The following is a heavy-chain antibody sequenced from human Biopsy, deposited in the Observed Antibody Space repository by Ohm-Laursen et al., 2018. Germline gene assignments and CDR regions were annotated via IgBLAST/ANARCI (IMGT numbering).Heavy chain of an antibody. CDR3: ARGSNDSGGLYFPR. D-gene: IGHD4-23*01. CDR2: ISCTGYT. J-gene: IGHJ4*02. Sequence: TLSHTCTVSGGSFTGHYWSWIRQPPGKGLEWIGHISCTGYTSYNASLKSRVTISVDTSRNHFSLRLSSLTAADTAVYYCARGSNDSGGLYFPRWGQGTLLTVSS. CDR1: GGSFTGHY. V-gene: IGHV4-59*11.